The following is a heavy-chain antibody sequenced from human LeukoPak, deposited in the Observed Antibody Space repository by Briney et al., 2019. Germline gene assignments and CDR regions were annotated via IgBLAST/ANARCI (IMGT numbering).Heavy chain of an antibody. Sequence: GGSLRLSCAVSGFTFSGHDMNWVRQAPGKGLEWLSYISSSSMTTEYADSVKGRFTISRDSARNSLYLQMDSLRGEDTAVYYCARDISGYPYWGQGTLVTVSP. CDR1: GFTFSGHD. CDR2: ISSSSMTT. D-gene: IGHD5-12*01. J-gene: IGHJ4*02. V-gene: IGHV3-48*01. CDR3: ARDISGYPY.